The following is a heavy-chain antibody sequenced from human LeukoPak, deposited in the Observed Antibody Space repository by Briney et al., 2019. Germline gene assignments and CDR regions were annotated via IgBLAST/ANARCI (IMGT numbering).Heavy chain of an antibody. Sequence: SETLSLTCTVSGGSISSSDYYWGWIRQPPGKGLEWIGYIYYSGSTNYNPSLKSRVTISVDTSKNQFSLKLSSVTAADTAVHYCARETDYDSSGYYHNYFDYWGQGTLVTVSS. CDR1: GGSISSSDYY. CDR3: ARETDYDSSGYYHNYFDY. J-gene: IGHJ4*02. D-gene: IGHD3-22*01. V-gene: IGHV4-61*08. CDR2: IYYSGST.